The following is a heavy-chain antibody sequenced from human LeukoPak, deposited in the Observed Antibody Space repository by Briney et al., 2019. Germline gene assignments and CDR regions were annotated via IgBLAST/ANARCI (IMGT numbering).Heavy chain of an antibody. Sequence: GGSLRLSCAASGFTFNDYYMSWIRQAPGKGLEWVSSISRSSSYIYYADSVKGRFTISRDNAKNSLYLQMNSLRVEDTAVYYCARDSSGGRYWTAPDYWGQGTLVTVSS. J-gene: IGHJ4*02. CDR3: ARDSSGGRYWTAPDY. CDR1: GFTFNDYY. D-gene: IGHD2-15*01. V-gene: IGHV3-11*06. CDR2: ISRSSSYI.